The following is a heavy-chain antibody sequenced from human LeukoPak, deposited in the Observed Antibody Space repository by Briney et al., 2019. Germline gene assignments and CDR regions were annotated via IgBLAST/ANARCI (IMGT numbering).Heavy chain of an antibody. Sequence: PSETLSLTCTVSGGSISSYYWSWIRQPPGEGLEWIGYIYYSGSTNYNPSLKSRVTISVDTSKNQFSLKLSSVTAADTAVYHCARISSSFNFDYWGQGTLVTVSS. CDR1: GGSISSYY. D-gene: IGHD6-13*01. J-gene: IGHJ4*02. CDR3: ARISSSFNFDY. CDR2: IYYSGST. V-gene: IGHV4-59*01.